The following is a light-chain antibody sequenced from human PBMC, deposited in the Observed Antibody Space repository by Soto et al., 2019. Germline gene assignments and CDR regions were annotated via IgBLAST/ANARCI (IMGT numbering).Light chain of an antibody. J-gene: IGKJ1*01. CDR3: QQYGSSPRT. CDR2: GTS. CDR1: QTVSSTY. V-gene: IGKV3-20*01. Sequence: EIVLSQSPGTLSLSPGERATLSCRASQTVSSTYLAWYQQKPGQSPRLLISGTSNRATGIPDRFSGSGSGTDFTLTISRLEPEDFAVYYCQQYGSSPRTFGQGTKVDI.